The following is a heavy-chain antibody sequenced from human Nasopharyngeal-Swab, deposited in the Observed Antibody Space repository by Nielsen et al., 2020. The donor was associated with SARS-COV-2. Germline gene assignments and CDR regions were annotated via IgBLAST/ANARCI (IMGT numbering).Heavy chain of an antibody. CDR2: IWYDGSNK. V-gene: IGHV3-33*01. J-gene: IGHJ4*02. Sequence: GESLKISCAASGFTFSSYGMHWVRQAPGKGLEWVAVIWYDGSNKYYADSVKGRFTISRDNSKNTLYLQMNSLRAEDTAVYYCARDLITFGGVIAQGYWGQGTLVTVPS. CDR1: GFTFSSYG. CDR3: ARDLITFGGVIAQGY. D-gene: IGHD3-16*02.